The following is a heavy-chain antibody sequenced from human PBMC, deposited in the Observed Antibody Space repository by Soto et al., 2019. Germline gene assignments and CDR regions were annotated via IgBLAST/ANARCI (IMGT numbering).Heavy chain of an antibody. CDR1: GFTFSSNG. Sequence: QVQLVESGGGVVQPGRSLRLSCAASGFTFSSNGMHWVRQAPGKGLEWVAAIWYDGSTKYYADSVKGRFTISRDNSKNMLYLQMNSLRDEDTAVYYCERAGLPYCSGGSCIHWFDPWGQGTLVSVSS. D-gene: IGHD2-15*01. J-gene: IGHJ5*02. CDR2: IWYDGSTK. CDR3: ERAGLPYCSGGSCIHWFDP. V-gene: IGHV3-33*01.